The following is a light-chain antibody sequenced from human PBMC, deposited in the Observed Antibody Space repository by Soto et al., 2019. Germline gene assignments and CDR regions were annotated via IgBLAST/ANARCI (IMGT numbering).Light chain of an antibody. CDR2: DVS. CDR3: SSYTSSSTVV. CDR1: SSDVGGYNY. J-gene: IGLJ2*01. V-gene: IGLV2-14*01. Sequence: QSALTQPASVSGSPGQSITISCTGTSSDVGGYNYVSWYQQHPGKAPKLMIDDVSNRPSGVSNRFSGSKSGNTAFLNISGLQAEDEADYYCSSYTSSSTVVFGGGTKVTVL.